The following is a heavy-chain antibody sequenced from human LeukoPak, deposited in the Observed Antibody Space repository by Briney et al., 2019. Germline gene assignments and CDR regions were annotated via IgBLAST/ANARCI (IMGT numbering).Heavy chain of an antibody. V-gene: IGHV3-43D*03. J-gene: IGHJ6*03. CDR1: GFTFDDYA. Sequence: GGSLRLSCAASGFTFDDYAMHWVRQAPGKGLEWVSLISWDGGSTYYADSVKGRFTISRDNSKNSLYLQMNSLRAEDTALYYCAKAGSSSSANYYYYYYMDVWGKGTTVTVSS. CDR2: ISWDGGST. D-gene: IGHD6-13*01. CDR3: AKAGSSSSANYYYYYYMDV.